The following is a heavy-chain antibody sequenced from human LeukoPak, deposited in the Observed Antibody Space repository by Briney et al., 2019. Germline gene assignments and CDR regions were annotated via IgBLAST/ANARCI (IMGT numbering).Heavy chain of an antibody. CDR3: ARDAGYGSSWSYYFDY. Sequence: SETLSLTCTVSGGSISSYYWSWIRQPAGKGLEWIGRIYTSGSTNYNPSLKSRVAMSVDTSKNQFSLKLSSVTAADTAVYYCARDAGYGSSWSYYFDYWGQGTLVTVSS. CDR1: GGSISSYY. J-gene: IGHJ4*02. CDR2: IYTSGST. V-gene: IGHV4-4*07. D-gene: IGHD6-13*01.